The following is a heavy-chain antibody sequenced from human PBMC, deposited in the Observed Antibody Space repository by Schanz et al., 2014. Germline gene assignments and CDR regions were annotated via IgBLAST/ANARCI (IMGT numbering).Heavy chain of an antibody. Sequence: QLVESGGDVVQPGGSLRLSCSVSGLTFTSNVIHWVRQAPGKGLEWVAVISYGGSDKYYTDSVKGHFTISRDDSKNTLYLQMNSLRAEDTAIYYCAKEESPPSLVDYWGQGTLVTVSS. CDR2: ISYGGSDK. J-gene: IGHJ4*02. V-gene: IGHV3-30*04. CDR3: AKEESPPSLVDY. CDR1: GLTFTSNV.